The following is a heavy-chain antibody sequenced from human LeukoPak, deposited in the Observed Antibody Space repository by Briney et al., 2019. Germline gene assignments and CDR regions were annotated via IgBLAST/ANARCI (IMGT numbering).Heavy chain of an antibody. CDR1: GYTFTSYD. CDR2: MNPNSGST. J-gene: IGHJ5*02. D-gene: IGHD6-13*01. CDR3: ARGRPTTSIAAAGVNWFDP. Sequence: ASVKVSCKASGYTFTSYDINWVRQATGQGLEWMGWMNPNSGSTGYAQKFQGRVTITADKSTSTAYMELSSLRSEDTAVYYCARGRPTTSIAAAGVNWFDPWGQGTLVTVSS. V-gene: IGHV1-8*01.